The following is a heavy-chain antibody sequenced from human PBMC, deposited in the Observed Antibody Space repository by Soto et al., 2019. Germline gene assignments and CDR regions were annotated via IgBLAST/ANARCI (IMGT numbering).Heavy chain of an antibody. J-gene: IGHJ4*02. D-gene: IGHD5-18*01. CDR1: GGSISSYY. CDR2: IYYSEST. CDR3: ARGDVDTAMVNAY. V-gene: IGHV4-59*01. Sequence: SETLSLTCTVSGGSISSYYWSWIRQPPGKGLEWIGYIYYSESTNYNPSLKSRVTTSVDTSKNQFSLKLSSVTAADTAVYYCARGDVDTAMVNAYWGQGTLVTVSS.